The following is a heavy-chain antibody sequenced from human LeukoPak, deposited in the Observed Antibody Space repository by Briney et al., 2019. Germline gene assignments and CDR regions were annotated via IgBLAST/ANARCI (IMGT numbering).Heavy chain of an antibody. CDR3: ATTTLDYGLPLPLDY. D-gene: IGHD4-17*01. CDR1: GYTFTSYG. V-gene: IGHV1-18*01. J-gene: IGHJ4*02. CDR2: ISAYNGNT. Sequence: ASVKVSCKASGYTFTSYGISWVRQAPGQGLEWMGWISAYNGNTNYAQKLQGRVTMTTDTSTSTAYMGLRSLRSDDTAVYYCATTTLDYGLPLPLDYWGQGTLVTVSS.